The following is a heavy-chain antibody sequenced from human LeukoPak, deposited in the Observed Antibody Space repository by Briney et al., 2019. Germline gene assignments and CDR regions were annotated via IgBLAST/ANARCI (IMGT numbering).Heavy chain of an antibody. CDR2: ISSSSSYI. D-gene: IGHD2-8*02. V-gene: IGHV3-21*01. J-gene: IGHJ4*02. CDR3: ASYLYWWSDLGY. CDR1: GFTFSSYS. Sequence: GGSLRLSCAASGFTFSSYSMNWVRQAPGKGLEWVSSISSSSSYIYYADSVKGRFTISRDNAKNSLYLQMNSLRAEDTAVYYCASYLYWWSDLGYWGQGTLVAVSS.